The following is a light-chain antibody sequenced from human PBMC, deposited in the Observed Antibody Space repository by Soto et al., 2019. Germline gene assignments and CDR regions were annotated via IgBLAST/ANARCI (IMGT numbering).Light chain of an antibody. V-gene: IGKV3-15*01. J-gene: IGKJ1*01. CDR2: RAS. CDR3: QHFNNWPWT. CDR1: QSVSSA. Sequence: ERVMTQSPATLSVSPGERATLSCMAIQSVSSALAWYQQKAGQAPRLLIYRASTRATGIPARFSGSGSGTEFTLTISSLQSEDSEIYYCQHFNNWPWTFGQGTKVDIK.